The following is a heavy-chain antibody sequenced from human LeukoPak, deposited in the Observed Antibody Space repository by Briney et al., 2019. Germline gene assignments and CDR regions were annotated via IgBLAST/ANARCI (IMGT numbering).Heavy chain of an antibody. Sequence: SETLSLTCSVSGDSMNGYYWIWIRQTAGKGLEWIWRLFTGGNGECNPSFKSRVSMSVGTSKSQFSLKLTSVTAADTASYYCARGLRWDSGNDWGPEHWGQGVLVTVSS. D-gene: IGHD5-12*01. CDR3: ARGLRWDSGNDWGPEH. J-gene: IGHJ4*02. CDR2: LFTGGNG. V-gene: IGHV4-4*07. CDR1: GDSMNGYY.